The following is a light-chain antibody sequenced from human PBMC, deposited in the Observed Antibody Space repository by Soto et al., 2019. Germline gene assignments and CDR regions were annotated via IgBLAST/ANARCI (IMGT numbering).Light chain of an antibody. CDR2: EVS. J-gene: IGLJ3*02. CDR1: SSDVGGYNY. V-gene: IGLV2-14*01. Sequence: QSALTQPASVSGSPGQSITISCTGTSSDVGGYNYVSWYQQHPGKAPKLMIYEVSNRPSGASNRFSGSKSGNTASLTISGLPAEDEADYSCSSYASSSTLVVGSGTKLTVL. CDR3: SSYASSSTLV.